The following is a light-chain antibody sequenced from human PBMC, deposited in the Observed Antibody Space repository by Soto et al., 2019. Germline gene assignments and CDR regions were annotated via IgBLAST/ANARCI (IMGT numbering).Light chain of an antibody. CDR2: GAS. CDR1: QDIGTW. J-gene: IGKJ1*01. Sequence: DIQMTQSPSSVSASVGDRVTIICRASQDIGTWLAWYQQKPGRTPKLLIYGASTLRSGVPSRFSGSGSGTEFTLTISSLQAEDFASYYCHQANSYPWTFGQGTTVEI. V-gene: IGKV1-12*01. CDR3: HQANSYPWT.